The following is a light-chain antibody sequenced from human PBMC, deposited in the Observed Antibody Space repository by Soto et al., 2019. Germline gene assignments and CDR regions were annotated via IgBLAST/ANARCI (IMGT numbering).Light chain of an antibody. CDR2: DAS. CDR3: QKYESYPYT. Sequence: DIQMTQSPSTLSASVGDRVTISCRASQSIQTWLAWYQQRPGKAPNLLIFDASDLASGVSSRFSGSGSGAEFTLTISSLQADDFANYYCQKYESYPYTFGRGTRLEIK. CDR1: QSIQTW. J-gene: IGKJ2*01. V-gene: IGKV1-5*01.